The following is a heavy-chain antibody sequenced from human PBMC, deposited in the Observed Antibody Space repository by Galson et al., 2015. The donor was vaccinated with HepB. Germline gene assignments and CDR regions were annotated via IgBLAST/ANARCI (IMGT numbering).Heavy chain of an antibody. V-gene: IGHV3-30*04. Sequence: SLRLSCAASGFTFSSHAMHWVRQAPGKGLEWVAVVSYDGRKNYYPDSVKGRFTISRDDSKNTVYLQLDSLRPDDTAVYYCARDGLPAAITNWFDPWGQGTLVTVSS. J-gene: IGHJ5*02. CDR3: ARDGLPAAITNWFDP. CDR2: VSYDGRKN. D-gene: IGHD2-2*02. CDR1: GFTFSSHA.